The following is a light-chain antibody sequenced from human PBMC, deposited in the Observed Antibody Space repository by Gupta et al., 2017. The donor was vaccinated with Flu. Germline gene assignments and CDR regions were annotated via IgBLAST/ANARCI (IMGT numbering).Light chain of an antibody. Sequence: GDRVTSTRRARRRSSGWLSWYQQKPGKAPKLLIYKASTLESGGPSRFSGSGFGTEFTLTISRLQPDDFATYYCQEYNSYWAFGQGTKVEIK. CDR1: RRSSGW. CDR3: QEYNSYWA. V-gene: IGKV1-5*03. CDR2: KAS. J-gene: IGKJ1*01.